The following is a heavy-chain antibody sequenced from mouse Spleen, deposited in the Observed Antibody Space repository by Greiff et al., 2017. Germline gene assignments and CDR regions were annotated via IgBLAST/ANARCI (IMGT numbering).Heavy chain of an antibody. CDR1: GFNIKDTY. J-gene: IGHJ1*01. CDR2: IDPANGNT. Sequence: EVQLQQSGAELVKPGASVKLSCTASGFNIKDTYMHWVKQRPEQGLEWIGRIDPANGNTKYDPKFQGKATITADTSSNTAYLQLSSLTSEDTAVYYCARDYGSNWYFDVWGAGTTVTVSS. D-gene: IGHD1-1*01. CDR3: ARDYGSNWYFDV. V-gene: IGHV14-3*02.